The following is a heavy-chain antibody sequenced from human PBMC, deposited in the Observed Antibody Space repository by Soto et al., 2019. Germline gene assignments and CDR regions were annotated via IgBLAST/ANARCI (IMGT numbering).Heavy chain of an antibody. CDR1: GFTFTTYA. CDR3: AKLDSSSWLYYFDY. CDR2: ISGNGGST. D-gene: IGHD6-13*01. V-gene: IGHV3-23*01. J-gene: IGHJ4*02. Sequence: PGGSLRLSCAASGFTFTTYAMSWVRQAPGRGLEWVSVISGNGGSTYYADSVKGRFTISRDISKNALYLQMNSLRAEDTAVYYCAKLDSSSWLYYFDYWGQGTLVTVSS.